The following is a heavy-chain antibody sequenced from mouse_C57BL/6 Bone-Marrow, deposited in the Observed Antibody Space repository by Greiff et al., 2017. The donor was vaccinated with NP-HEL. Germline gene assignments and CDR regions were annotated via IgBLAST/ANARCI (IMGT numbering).Heavy chain of an antibody. D-gene: IGHD1-1*01. CDR3: ARGSACYYGSRWDFDV. Sequence: QVQLQQSGAELVKPGASVKMSCKASGYTFTTYPIEWMKQNHGKSLEWIGNFHPYNDDTKYNEKFKGKATLTVEKSSSTVYLERSRLTSDDSAVYYCARGSACYYGSRWDFDVWGTGTTVTVSS. J-gene: IGHJ1*03. CDR2: FHPYNDDT. CDR1: GYTFTTYP. V-gene: IGHV1-47*01.